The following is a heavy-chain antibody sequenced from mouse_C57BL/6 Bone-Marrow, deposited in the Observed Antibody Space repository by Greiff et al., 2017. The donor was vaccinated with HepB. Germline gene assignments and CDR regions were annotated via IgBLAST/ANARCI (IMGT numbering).Heavy chain of an antibody. D-gene: IGHD1-1*01. J-gene: IGHJ1*03. CDR3: ATNYYGSSYWYFDV. V-gene: IGHV1-55*01. CDR1: GYTFTSYW. CDR2: ICPGSGST. Sequence: VQLQQPGAELVKPGASVKMSCKASGYTFTSYWITWVKQRPGQGLEWIGDICPGSGSTNYNEKFKSKATLTVDTSSSTAYMQLSSLTSEDSAVYYCATNYYGSSYWYFDVWGTGTTVTVSS.